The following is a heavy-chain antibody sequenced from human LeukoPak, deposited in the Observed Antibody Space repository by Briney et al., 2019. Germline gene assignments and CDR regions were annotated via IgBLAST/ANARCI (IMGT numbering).Heavy chain of an antibody. CDR1: GFTFSSYG. D-gene: IGHD5-12*01. CDR3: ARDHYGGYAYSDY. V-gene: IGHV3-33*01. CDR2: IWYDGSNK. J-gene: IGHJ4*02. Sequence: GRSLRLSCAASGFTFSSYGIHWVRQAPGKGLEWVAVIWYDGSNKYYADSVKGRFTISRDNSKSTLYLQMNSLRAEDTAVYYCARDHYGGYAYSDYWGQGTLVTVSS.